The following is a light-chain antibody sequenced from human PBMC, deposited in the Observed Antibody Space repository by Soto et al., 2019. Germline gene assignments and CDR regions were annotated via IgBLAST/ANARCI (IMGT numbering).Light chain of an antibody. J-gene: IGLJ2*01. Sequence: QSALTQPASVSGSPGQSITISCTGTSSDVGGYNYVSWYQQHPGKAPKLTIYDVSNRPSWVSNRFSGSKSGNTASLTISGLQAEDEADYYCSSYTSSSTRVVGGGTKLTVL. CDR1: SSDVGGYNY. CDR2: DVS. V-gene: IGLV2-14*03. CDR3: SSYTSSSTRV.